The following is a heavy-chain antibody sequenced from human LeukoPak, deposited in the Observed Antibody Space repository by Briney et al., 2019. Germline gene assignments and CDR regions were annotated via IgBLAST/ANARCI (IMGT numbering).Heavy chain of an antibody. CDR3: ARDGVSSANYYYYYMDV. CDR1: GFTFSSYW. D-gene: IGHD6-6*01. J-gene: IGHJ6*03. CDR2: IKQDGSEK. Sequence: GGSLRLSCAASGFTFSSYWMSWVRQAPGKGLEWVANIKQDGSEKYYVDSVKGRFTISRDHAKNSLYLQMNSLRAEDTAVYYCARDGVSSANYYYYYMDVWGKGTTVTVSS. V-gene: IGHV3-7*01.